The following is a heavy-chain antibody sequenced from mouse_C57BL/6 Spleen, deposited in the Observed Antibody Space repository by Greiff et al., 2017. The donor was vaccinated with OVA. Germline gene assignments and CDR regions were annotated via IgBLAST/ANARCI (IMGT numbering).Heavy chain of an antibody. CDR1: GFTFSDYG. D-gene: IGHD1-1*01. CDR2: ISSGSSTI. V-gene: IGHV5-17*01. J-gene: IGHJ2*01. CDR3: ARHYGSRAGYFDY. Sequence: EVKLEESGGGLVKPGGSLKLSCAASGFTFSDYGMHWVRQAPEKGLEWVAYISSGSSTIYYADTVKGRFTISRDNAKNTLFLQMTSLRSEDTAMYYCARHYGSRAGYFDYWGQGTTLTVSS.